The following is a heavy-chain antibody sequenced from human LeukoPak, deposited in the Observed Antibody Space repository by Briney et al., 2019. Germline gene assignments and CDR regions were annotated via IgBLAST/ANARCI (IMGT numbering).Heavy chain of an antibody. CDR1: GFSFSSYT. V-gene: IGHV3-48*01. J-gene: IGHJ1*01. Sequence: GGSLRLSCAASGFSFSSYTMNWVRQAPGKGLEWISYIDTASTTTNYADSVRGRFTISRDNAKNSLYLQMDSQRAEDTALYYCARGLVVVAQYFQHWGQGTLVTVSS. CDR3: ARGLVVVAQYFQH. CDR2: IDTASTTT. D-gene: IGHD2-15*01.